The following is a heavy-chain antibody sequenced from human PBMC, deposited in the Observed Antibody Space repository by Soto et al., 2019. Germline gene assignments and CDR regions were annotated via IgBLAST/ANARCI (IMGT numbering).Heavy chain of an antibody. CDR3: TGEVASGY. J-gene: IGHJ4*02. CDR1: GFTVSTYG. Sequence: QVQLVESGGGVVPPGRPLRLSCAVSGFTVSTYGMHWVRQAPGKGLEWVAVISRDGGTKYYADSVKGRFTISRDNSRNTLFLKMNSLRGDDMAVYYCTGEVASGYWGQGTLVTVFS. CDR2: ISRDGGTK. D-gene: IGHD2-8*02. V-gene: IGHV3-30*03.